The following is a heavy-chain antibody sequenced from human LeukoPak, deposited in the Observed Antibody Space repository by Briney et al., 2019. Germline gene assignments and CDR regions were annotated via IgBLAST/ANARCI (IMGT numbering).Heavy chain of an antibody. CDR2: ISSSSSTI. Sequence: QSGGSLRLSCAASGFTFSSYSMNWVRQAPGKGLEWVSYISSSSSTIYYADSVKGRFTISRDNAKNSLYLQMNSLRAEDTAVYYCAKETYYYDSSGFVNPHFDYWGQGTLVTVSS. J-gene: IGHJ4*02. CDR1: GFTFSSYS. V-gene: IGHV3-48*01. D-gene: IGHD3-22*01. CDR3: AKETYYYDSSGFVNPHFDY.